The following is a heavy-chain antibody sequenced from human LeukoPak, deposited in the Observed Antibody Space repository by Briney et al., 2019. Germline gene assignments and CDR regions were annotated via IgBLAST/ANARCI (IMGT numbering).Heavy chain of an antibody. CDR1: GYTFTGYY. CDR3: ARGGWFGEFPYYMDV. Sequence: GASVEVSCKASGYTFTGYYMHWVRQARGQGLVWMGWINPSSGNTRYAEKFQGRVTITRNNSMSTVYGELSRVRSEDTAVYYCARGGWFGEFPYYMDVWGKGPTVTVSS. CDR2: INPSSGNT. D-gene: IGHD3-10*01. J-gene: IGHJ6*03. V-gene: IGHV1-8*03.